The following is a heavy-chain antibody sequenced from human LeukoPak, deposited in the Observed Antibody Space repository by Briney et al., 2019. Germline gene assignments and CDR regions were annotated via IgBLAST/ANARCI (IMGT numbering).Heavy chain of an antibody. J-gene: IGHJ3*02. CDR1: GFTFDDYA. V-gene: IGHV3-43*02. CDR3: ARERDSFDI. CDR2: MRWNGVDI. Sequence: PGGSLRLSCAASGFTFDDYAMHWVRQTPGKGLEGVFVMRWNGVDISYADSVKGRFIISRDSSKTSLFLQMNSLRTEDTALYYCARERDSFDIWGQGTMVTVST.